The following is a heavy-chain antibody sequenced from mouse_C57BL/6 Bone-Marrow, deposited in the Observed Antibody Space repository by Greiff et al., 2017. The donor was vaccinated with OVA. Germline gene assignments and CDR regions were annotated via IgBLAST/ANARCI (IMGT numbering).Heavy chain of an antibody. CDR2: FHPYNGDT. D-gene: IGHD3-3*01. V-gene: IGHV1-47*01. CDR3: ARRGRDYYSLDY. CDR1: GYTFTTYC. Sequence: VQLQQSGAELVKPGASVKMSCKASGYTFTTYCIEWMKQSPGQGLEWIGNFHPYNGDTKYNEKFKGKATLTVEKSSSTVYLELSRLTSDDSAVYYCARRGRDYYSLDYWGQGTSVTVSS. J-gene: IGHJ4*01.